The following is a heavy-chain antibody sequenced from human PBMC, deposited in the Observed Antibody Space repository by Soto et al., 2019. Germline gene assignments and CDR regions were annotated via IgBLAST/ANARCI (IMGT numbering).Heavy chain of an antibody. CDR3: ARGVLH. CDR2: IYYSGGT. Sequence: QVQLQESGPGLVKPSQTLSLTCTVSGGSISSGGYYWSWIRQHPGKGLEWIGSIYYSGGTYYNPYVKSRVNISVDTSNNKFSLKLISVTAADTAVYYCARGVLHWGKGTLFTVSS. J-gene: IGHJ4*02. V-gene: IGHV4-31*03. D-gene: IGHD3-16*01. CDR1: GGSISSGGYY.